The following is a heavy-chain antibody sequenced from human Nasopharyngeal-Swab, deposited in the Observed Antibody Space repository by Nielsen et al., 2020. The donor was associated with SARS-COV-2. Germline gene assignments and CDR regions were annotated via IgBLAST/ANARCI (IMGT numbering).Heavy chain of an antibody. D-gene: IGHD3-22*01. CDR3: ARGLHYYDSSGYYYYFDY. J-gene: IGHJ4*02. CDR2: ISYDGSNK. V-gene: IGHV3-30-3*01. Sequence: GESLKISCAASGFTFSSYAMHWVRQAPGKGLEWVAVISYDGSNKYYADSVKGRFTISRDNSKNTLYLQMNSLRAEDTAVYYCARGLHYYDSSGYYYYFDYWGQGTLVTVSS. CDR1: GFTFSSYA.